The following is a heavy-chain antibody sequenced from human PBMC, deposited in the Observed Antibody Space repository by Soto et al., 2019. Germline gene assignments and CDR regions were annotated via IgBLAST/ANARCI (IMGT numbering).Heavy chain of an antibody. J-gene: IGHJ4*02. CDR3: TRSGTYPVSIDF. Sequence: QVQLQESGPGLAKPSETVSLTCTVSGGSIRSYYWSWIRQPPGPGLEWIGHIPYSGTTYYNPSLQSRVTISVDTSKNQFTLSVTSVSAVDTAVYYCTRSGTYPVSIDFWGQGTLVTVSS. CDR2: IPYSGTT. D-gene: IGHD3-10*01. V-gene: IGHV4-59*01. CDR1: GGSIRSYY.